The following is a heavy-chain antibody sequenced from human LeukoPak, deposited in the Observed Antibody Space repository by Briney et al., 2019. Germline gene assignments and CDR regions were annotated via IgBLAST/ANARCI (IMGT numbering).Heavy chain of an antibody. D-gene: IGHD3-10*01. V-gene: IGHV3-23*01. J-gene: IGHJ4*02. CDR1: GFTFSSYG. CDR2: ISGSGGST. CDR3: ARAEGTYYYGSGSYYPNFDY. Sequence: PGGSLRLSCAASGFTFSSYGMSWVRQAPGKGLEWVSAISGSGGSTYYADSVKGRFTISRDNSKNTLYLQMNSLRAEDTAVYYCARAEGTYYYGSGSYYPNFDYWGQGTLVTVSS.